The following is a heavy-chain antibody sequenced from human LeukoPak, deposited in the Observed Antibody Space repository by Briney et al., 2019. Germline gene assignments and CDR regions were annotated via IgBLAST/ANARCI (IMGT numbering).Heavy chain of an antibody. Sequence: GWSLRLSCAGSGFTFSSYWMSWVRQAPGKGLEWVSVIYSGGSTYYADSVQGRFTISRDNSKTTLYLHMNSLRDEATAVYYPARGAVIPMIPFAYWGQGTLVTVYS. CDR2: IYSGGST. J-gene: IGHJ4*02. CDR3: ARGAVIPMIPFAY. D-gene: IGHD2-21*01. CDR1: GFTFSSYW. V-gene: IGHV3-53*01.